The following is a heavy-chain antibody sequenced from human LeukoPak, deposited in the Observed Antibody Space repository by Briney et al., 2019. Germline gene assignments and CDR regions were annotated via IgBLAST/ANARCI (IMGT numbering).Heavy chain of an antibody. J-gene: IGHJ4*02. V-gene: IGHV4-30-4*01. Sequence: PSQTLSLTCTVSGDSISSGDYFWSWIRQPPGKGPEWIAYIFHSGSTYYNPSLKSRVTISVDTSKNQFSLKLSSVTAADTAVYYCAREHSGRYYDSSGSNYFDYWGQGTLVTVSS. CDR2: IFHSGST. CDR3: AREHSGRYYDSSGSNYFDY. CDR1: GDSISSGDYF. D-gene: IGHD3-22*01.